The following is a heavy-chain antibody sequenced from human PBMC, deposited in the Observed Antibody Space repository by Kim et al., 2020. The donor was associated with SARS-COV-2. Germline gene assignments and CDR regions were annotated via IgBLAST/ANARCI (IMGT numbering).Heavy chain of an antibody. CDR1: GFTFSTYA. J-gene: IGHJ4*02. V-gene: IGHV3-23*01. D-gene: IGHD4-17*01. CDR2: ISGSGGST. CDR3: AKWRNDYGDFDY. Sequence: GGSLRLSCAASGFTFSTYAMSWVRQAPGKGLEWVSAISGSGGSTYYADSVKGRFTISRDNSKNTLYLQMNSLRAEDTAVYYCAKWRNDYGDFDYWGQGTLVTVSS.